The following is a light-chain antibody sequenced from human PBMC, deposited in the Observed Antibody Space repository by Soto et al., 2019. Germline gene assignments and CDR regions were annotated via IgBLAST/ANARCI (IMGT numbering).Light chain of an antibody. J-gene: IGKJ5*01. CDR1: QSISNY. V-gene: IGKV3-11*01. CDR2: DAS. Sequence: EIVLTQSPATLSLSPGERATLSCRASQSISNYVAWYQQKPGQAPRLLIYDASDRATGIPGRFSGSGSGTDFTLTISSLEPEDFAGYYCQQHSNWPPITFGQGTRLEIK. CDR3: QQHSNWPPIT.